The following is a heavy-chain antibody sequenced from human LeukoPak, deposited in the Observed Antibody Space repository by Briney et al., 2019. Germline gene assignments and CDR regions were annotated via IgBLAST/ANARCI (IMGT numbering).Heavy chain of an antibody. V-gene: IGHV4-59*01. D-gene: IGHD6-13*01. Sequence: SETLSLTCTVSGGSISSYYWSWIRQPPGKGLEWIGYIYYSGSTNYNPSLNRRVTISVETSKNEFSLKLRSVTAADTAVYYCARVTGYRIEDYFDYWGQGTLVTVSS. CDR2: IYYSGST. CDR1: GGSISSYY. CDR3: ARVTGYRIEDYFDY. J-gene: IGHJ4*02.